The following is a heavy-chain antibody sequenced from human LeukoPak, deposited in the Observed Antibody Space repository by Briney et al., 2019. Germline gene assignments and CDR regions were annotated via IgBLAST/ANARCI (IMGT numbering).Heavy chain of an antibody. CDR1: GGSISSYY. Sequence: SETLSLTCTVSGGSISSYYWSWIRQPPGKGLEWIGYIFYSGSTNYNPSLKSRVTISVDTSKNQFSPKLSSVTAADTAVYYCARLSVVPAAMQFYYYYHMDVWGKGTTVTVSS. CDR3: ARLSVVPAAMQFYYYYHMDV. D-gene: IGHD2-2*01. CDR2: IFYSGST. J-gene: IGHJ6*03. V-gene: IGHV4-59*08.